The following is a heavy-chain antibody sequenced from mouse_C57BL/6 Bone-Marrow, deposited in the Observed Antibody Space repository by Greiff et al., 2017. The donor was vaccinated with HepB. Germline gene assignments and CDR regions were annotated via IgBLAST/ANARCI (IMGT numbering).Heavy chain of an antibody. CDR3: ARRGYYAMDY. CDR2: ISSGGSYT. CDR1: GFTFSSYG. V-gene: IGHV5-6*01. J-gene: IGHJ4*01. Sequence: EVHLVESGGDLVKPGGSLKLSCAASGFTFSSYGMSWVRQTPDKRLEWVATISSGGSYTYYPDSVKGRFTISRDNAKNTLYLQMSSLKSEDTAMYYRARRGYYAMDYWGQGTSVTVSS.